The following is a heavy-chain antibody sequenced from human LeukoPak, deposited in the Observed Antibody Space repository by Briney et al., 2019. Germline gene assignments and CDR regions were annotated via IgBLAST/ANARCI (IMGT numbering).Heavy chain of an antibody. V-gene: IGHV3-7*01. CDR2: IKEDGSEK. J-gene: IGHJ6*02. D-gene: IGHD3-16*01. Sequence: PGGSLTLSCAASGLTFSESWMSWVRQAPGQGLEWVAAIKEDGSEKDYVDSVKGRFTISRDNAKNSLYLQMNSLRAEDTAVYYCATYTHWVAGDVWGQGTTVSVSS. CDR1: GLTFSESW. CDR3: ATYTHWVAGDV.